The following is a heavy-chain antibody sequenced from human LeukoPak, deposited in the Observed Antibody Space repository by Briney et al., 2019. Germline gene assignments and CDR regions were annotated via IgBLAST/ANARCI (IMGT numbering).Heavy chain of an antibody. Sequence: PGGSLRLSCAVSGFTFTTYGMHWVRQAPGKGLEWVAFIQNDGSIKYYADSVKGRFTISRDNSKNTLFLQMNSLGPEDTAVFYCAKEGSGGNFGGDFDYWGQGTLVTVSS. CDR1: GFTFTTYG. V-gene: IGHV3-30*02. D-gene: IGHD4-23*01. CDR3: AKEGSGGNFGGDFDY. CDR2: IQNDGSIK. J-gene: IGHJ4*02.